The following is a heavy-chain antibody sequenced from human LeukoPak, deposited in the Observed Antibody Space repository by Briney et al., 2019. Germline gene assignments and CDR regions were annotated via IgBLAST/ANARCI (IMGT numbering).Heavy chain of an antibody. V-gene: IGHV3-48*04. CDR2: ISHTGSTM. CDR1: GFRFSSYS. J-gene: IGHJ6*02. CDR3: AIPPLSGTGSSRPLAEMDV. Sequence: GGSLRLSCAASGFRFSSYSMNWVRQVPGKGLEWVSYISHTGSTMSYVDSVKGRFTISRDNARNSLHLQMNSLRAEDTAVYYCAIPPLSGTGSSRPLAEMDVWGQGTTVTVSS. D-gene: IGHD3-10*01.